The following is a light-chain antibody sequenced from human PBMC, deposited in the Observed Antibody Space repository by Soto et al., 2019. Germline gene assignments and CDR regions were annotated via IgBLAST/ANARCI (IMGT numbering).Light chain of an antibody. J-gene: IGKJ2*02. Sequence: DIPMTQSPSTLSASVGDRVTITCRASQSISSWLAWYQQRPGKAPKVLIYKASNLGSGVTSRFSGSGSGTEFTLTISSLQPDDFATYYCQQYNSYPCTFGQGTKLEIK. V-gene: IGKV1-5*03. CDR1: QSISSW. CDR3: QQYNSYPCT. CDR2: KAS.